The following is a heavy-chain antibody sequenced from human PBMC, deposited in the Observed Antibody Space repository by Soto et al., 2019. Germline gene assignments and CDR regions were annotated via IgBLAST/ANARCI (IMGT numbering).Heavy chain of an antibody. D-gene: IGHD1-1*01. Sequence: QVQLVESGGGLVKPGESLRLSCAASGLTFRDYYMSWIRQAPGKGLECVSYISSSGSTIYYADSVKGRFTISRDNAKNSLYLQMNSMRAEDTAVYYCARDPWAAGPHHCFDPWGQGTLVTVSS. CDR1: GLTFRDYY. V-gene: IGHV3-11*01. J-gene: IGHJ5*02. CDR2: ISSSGSTI. CDR3: ARDPWAAGPHHCFDP.